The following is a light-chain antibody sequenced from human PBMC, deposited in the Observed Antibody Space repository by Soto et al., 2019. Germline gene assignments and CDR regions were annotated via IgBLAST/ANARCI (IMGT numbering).Light chain of an antibody. CDR1: QSISRW. J-gene: IGKJ1*01. CDR2: DDS. CDR3: QQYNSYSTWT. Sequence: DIQMTQSPSTLSASVGDRVTITCRASQSISRWLSWYQQKPGKAPKILIFDDSILKSGGPSRFSGSGSGTEFTLTISSLQHDDFATYYCQQYNSYSTWTFGQGTKVDIK. V-gene: IGKV1-5*01.